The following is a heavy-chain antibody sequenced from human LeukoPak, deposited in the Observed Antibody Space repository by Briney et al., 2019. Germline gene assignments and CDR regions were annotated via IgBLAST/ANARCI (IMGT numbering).Heavy chain of an antibody. Sequence: SETLSLTCTVSGGSISSYYWSWIRQPPGKGLEWIGYIYYSGSTNYNPSLKSRVTISVDTSKNQFSLKLSSATAADSAVYYCAGGVGDAKHHDAFDNWGQGTMVTASS. J-gene: IGHJ3*02. D-gene: IGHD3-16*01. V-gene: IGHV4-59*01. CDR2: IYYSGST. CDR3: AGGVGDAKHHDAFDN. CDR1: GGSISSYY.